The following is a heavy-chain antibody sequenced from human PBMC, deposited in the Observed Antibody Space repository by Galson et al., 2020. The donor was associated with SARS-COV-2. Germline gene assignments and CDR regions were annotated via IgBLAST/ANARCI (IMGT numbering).Heavy chain of an antibody. J-gene: IGHJ6*02. V-gene: IGHV3-23*01. CDR3: ARLHDYGDPQTYYYYCGMDV. D-gene: IGHD4-17*01. CDR2: ISGSGGST. CDR1: GFTFSSYA. Sequence: GGSLRLSCAASGFTFSSYAMSWVRQAPGKGLEWVSAISGSGGSTYYADSVKGRFTISRDNSKNTLYLQMNSLRAEDTAVYYCARLHDYGDPQTYYYYCGMDVWGQGTTVTVSS.